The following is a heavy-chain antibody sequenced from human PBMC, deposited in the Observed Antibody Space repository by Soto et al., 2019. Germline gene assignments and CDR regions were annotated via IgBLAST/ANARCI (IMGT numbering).Heavy chain of an antibody. CDR2: MNPNSGNT. V-gene: IGHV1-8*01. D-gene: IGHD3-10*02. CDR3: ERDMLRQPLVGFQDNWFDP. Sequence: ASVKVSSKASGYTFTSYDINWVRQATGQGFEYLGWMNPNSGNTGYVKKFQGRVTMTRDTSMSTAYMELSSLRSEVPAVYYRERDMLRQPLVGFQDNWFDPWGQGTLVTVSS. CDR1: GYTFTSYD. J-gene: IGHJ5*01.